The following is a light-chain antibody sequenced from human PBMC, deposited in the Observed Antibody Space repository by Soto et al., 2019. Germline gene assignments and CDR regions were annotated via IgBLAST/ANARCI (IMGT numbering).Light chain of an antibody. J-gene: IGLJ1*01. Sequence: QSALTQPPSASGSPGQSVTISCTGTSSDVGDYNYVSWYQQHPGKAPKLMIYEVSKRPSGVRDRFSGSKSGNTASLTVSGLQAEDEADYYCSSYAGSLYVFGTGTKLTVL. CDR2: EVS. V-gene: IGLV2-8*01. CDR3: SSYAGSLYV. CDR1: SSDVGDYNY.